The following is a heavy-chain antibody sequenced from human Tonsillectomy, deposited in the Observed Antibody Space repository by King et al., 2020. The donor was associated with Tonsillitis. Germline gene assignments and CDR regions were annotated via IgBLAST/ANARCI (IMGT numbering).Heavy chain of an antibody. D-gene: IGHD2-2*01. V-gene: IGHV4-59*01. CDR3: ARGGRPDIVVVPFVMSWFDP. J-gene: IGHJ5*02. Sequence: VQLQESGPGLVKPSETLSLTCTVSGGSISSSYWNWIRQPPGKGLEWIGYIYYSGNTNYNPSLKSRVTISVDTSKNQFSLKLSSVTAADTAIYYCARGGRPDIVVVPFVMSWFDPWGQGTLVTVSS. CDR2: IYYSGNT. CDR1: GGSISSSY.